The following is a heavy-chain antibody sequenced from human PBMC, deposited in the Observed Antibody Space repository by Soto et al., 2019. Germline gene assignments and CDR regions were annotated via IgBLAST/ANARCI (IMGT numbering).Heavy chain of an antibody. CDR2: IYYSGST. J-gene: IGHJ6*03. CDR1: GASISSYY. D-gene: IGHD3-10*01. Sequence: SETLSLPCTVSGASISSYYWSWIRQPPGKGLEWIGYIYYSGSTNYNPSLKSRVTISVHTSKYQFSLKLTSVTAADTAVHYCARQEGHYYGSGFYYYMDVWGKGTTVTVSS. V-gene: IGHV4-59*08. CDR3: ARQEGHYYGSGFYYYMDV.